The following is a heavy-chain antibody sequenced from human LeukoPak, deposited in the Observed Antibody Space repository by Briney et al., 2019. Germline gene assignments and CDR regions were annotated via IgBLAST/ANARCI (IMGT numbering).Heavy chain of an antibody. V-gene: IGHV3-23*01. J-gene: IGHJ6*02. CDR1: GFTFPNYS. D-gene: IGHD2-15*01. Sequence: GGSLRLSCAASGFTFPNYSMLWVRQAPGKGLEWVSTISGSGGGTYFADSVKGRFTISRDNSMNTLYLQMTSLRAEDTAVYYCAKDPYCSGGTCYGMDVWGQGTTVTVSS. CDR2: ISGSGGGT. CDR3: AKDPYCSGGTCYGMDV.